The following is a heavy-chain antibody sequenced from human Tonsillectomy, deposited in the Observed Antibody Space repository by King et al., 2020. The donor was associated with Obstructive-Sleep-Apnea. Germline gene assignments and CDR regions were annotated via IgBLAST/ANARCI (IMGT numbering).Heavy chain of an antibody. CDR1: GFTFSSYD. CDR3: ARGHSDSGTSSFDP. V-gene: IGHV3-13*01. CDR2: IGSAGDT. D-gene: IGHD3-10*01. J-gene: IGHJ5*02. Sequence: EVQLVESGGDLVQPGGSLRLSCAASGFTFSSYDMHWVRQATGKGLEWVSAIGSAGDTYYSDSVKGRFTISRENAKNSLYLQINSLRAGDTAVYYCARGHSDSGTSSFDPWGQGTLVTVSS.